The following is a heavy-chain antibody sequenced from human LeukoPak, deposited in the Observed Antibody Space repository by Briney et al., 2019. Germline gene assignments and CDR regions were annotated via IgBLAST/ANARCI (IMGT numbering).Heavy chain of an antibody. CDR2: ISYDGSNK. J-gene: IGHJ4*02. CDR1: GFTFSSYG. V-gene: IGHV3-30*18. D-gene: IGHD3-3*01. Sequence: PEGSLRISCAASGFTFSSYGMHWVRQAPGKGLEWVAVISYDGSNKYYADSVKGRFTISRDNSKNTLYLQLNSLRAEDTAVYYCAKDPRYYDFWSGYSWVYYFDYWGQGTLVTVSS. CDR3: AKDPRYYDFWSGYSWVYYFDY.